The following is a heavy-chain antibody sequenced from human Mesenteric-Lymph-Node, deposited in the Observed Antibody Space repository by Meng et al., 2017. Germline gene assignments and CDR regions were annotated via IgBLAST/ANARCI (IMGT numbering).Heavy chain of an antibody. D-gene: IGHD5-18*01. CDR1: GLTFSSYA. CDR2: ISGSGGGT. Sequence: GESLKISCAASGLTFSSYAMSWVRQAPGKGLEWVSGISGSGGGTYYTDSVKGRFTISRDNSKNTLYLQMNSLRADDTAVYYCAKGDRVGIAMAFDYWGQGTLVTVSS. V-gene: IGHV3-23*01. CDR3: AKGDRVGIAMAFDY. J-gene: IGHJ4*02.